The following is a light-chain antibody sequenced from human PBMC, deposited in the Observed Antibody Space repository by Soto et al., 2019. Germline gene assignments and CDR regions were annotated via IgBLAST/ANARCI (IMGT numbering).Light chain of an antibody. V-gene: IGKV3-11*01. CDR2: DAS. CDR1: QSVSSY. CDR3: QQRSNWPPGLT. Sequence: EIVLTQSPATLSLSPGERATLSCRASQSVSSYLAWYQQKPGQAHRLLIYDASNRATGIPARFSGSGSGTDFTLTIRSLEPEDFAVYYCQQRSNWPPGLTFGGGNKVAIK. J-gene: IGKJ4*01.